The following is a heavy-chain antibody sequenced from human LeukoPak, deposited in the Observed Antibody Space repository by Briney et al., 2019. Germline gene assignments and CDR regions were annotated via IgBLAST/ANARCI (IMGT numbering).Heavy chain of an antibody. J-gene: IGHJ4*02. Sequence: ASVKVSCKSSVYTFTVYYLHWVRQAPGQGLEWMGWINPNNGGTDYAQKFQGRVTMTRDASISTAYMELSGLRSDDTAVYYCARDFSATHCFDYWGQGTLVTVSS. CDR3: ARDFSATHCFDY. CDR2: INPNNGGT. V-gene: IGHV1-2*02. D-gene: IGHD3-10*01. CDR1: VYTFTVYY.